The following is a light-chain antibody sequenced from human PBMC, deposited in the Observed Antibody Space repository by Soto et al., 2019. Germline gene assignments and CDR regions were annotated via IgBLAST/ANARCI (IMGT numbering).Light chain of an antibody. CDR2: GAS. Sequence: EIVMTQSPSTLSASPGEGATLSCRASQSVSRKLAWYQQKPGQAPRLLIYGASTRASGIPARFSGSGSGTEFTLIISSLQSEDSAVYYCQQYNSWLWTFGQGTKVDIK. V-gene: IGKV3-15*01. J-gene: IGKJ1*01. CDR3: QQYNSWLWT. CDR1: QSVSRK.